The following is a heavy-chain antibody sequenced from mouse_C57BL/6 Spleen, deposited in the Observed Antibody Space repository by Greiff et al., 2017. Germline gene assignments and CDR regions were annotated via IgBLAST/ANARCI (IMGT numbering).Heavy chain of an antibody. D-gene: IGHD4-1*01. CDR2: IYPGDGDT. J-gene: IGHJ2*01. V-gene: IGHV1-82*01. Sequence: VQLLQSGRELVKPGASVKISCKASGYAFSSSWMNWVKQRPGKGLEWIGRIYPGDGDTNYNGKLKGKATLTADKSSSTAFMQLSGMTSEDSAVYFCARWGWDGDYWGQGTTLTVSS. CDR3: ARWGWDGDY. CDR1: GYAFSSSW.